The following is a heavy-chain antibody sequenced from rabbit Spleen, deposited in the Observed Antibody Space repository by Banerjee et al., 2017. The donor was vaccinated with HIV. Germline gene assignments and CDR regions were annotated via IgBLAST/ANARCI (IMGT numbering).Heavy chain of an antibody. V-gene: IGHV1S47*01. J-gene: IGHJ4*01. CDR1: GVSFSSSYW. D-gene: IGHD1-1*01. CDR3: ARDLPDVVGWNLNV. CDR2: GTT. Sequence: QEQLVESGGGLVQPEGSLTLTCKASGVSFSSSYWICWVRQAPGKGLEWIACGTTYYASWAKGRFTTSKTSSTTVTLQMTSLTAADTATYFCARDLPDVVGWNLNVWGQGTLVTVS.